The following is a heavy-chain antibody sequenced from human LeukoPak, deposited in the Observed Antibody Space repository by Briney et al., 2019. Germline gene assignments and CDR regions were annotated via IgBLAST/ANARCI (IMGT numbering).Heavy chain of an antibody. CDR2: ISYDGSDK. D-gene: IGHD5-24*01. J-gene: IGHJ4*02. CDR1: GFTFKSYG. V-gene: IGHV3-30*03. CDR3: ATGYSVEMATMPD. Sequence: RGSLRLSCAASGFTFKSYGMHWVRQAPGKGLEWVAAISYDGSDKYYVDSVKGRFTISRDNSKNTLYLQMDSLKSEDTAVYYCATGYSVEMATMPDWGQGTLVTVPS.